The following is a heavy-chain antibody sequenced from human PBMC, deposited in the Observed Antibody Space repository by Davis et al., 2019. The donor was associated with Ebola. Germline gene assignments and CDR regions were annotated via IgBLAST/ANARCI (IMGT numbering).Heavy chain of an antibody. CDR2: ISDRGLTK. CDR3: ARVPLLYYSFSSYGMDV. V-gene: IGHV3-48*03. CDR1: GFTFSNYE. D-gene: IGHD3-3*01. J-gene: IGHJ6*02. Sequence: GGSLRLSCAASGFTFSNYEMNWVRQAPGKGLEWVSYISDRGLTKYYSDSVEGRFTISRDNAKNTLYLEMNSLRAEDTAVYYCARVPLLYYSFSSYGMDVWGQGTTVTVSS.